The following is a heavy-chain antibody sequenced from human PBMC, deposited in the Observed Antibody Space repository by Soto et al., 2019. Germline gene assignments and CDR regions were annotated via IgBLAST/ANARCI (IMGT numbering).Heavy chain of an antibody. D-gene: IGHD1-1*01. CDR2: IKSKNDGGAA. CDR1: GVMFSSAW. J-gene: IGHJ4*02. CDR3: VEGWNAF. Sequence: EVQVVESGGDLVEPGGSLRLSCVTSGVMFSSAWMSWVRQGPGKGLEWVARIKSKNDGGAADYAAPGNGRFSISRDDTKSPVYPQMNSLRAADTALYYCVEGWNAFWGQGILVTFSS. V-gene: IGHV3-15*01.